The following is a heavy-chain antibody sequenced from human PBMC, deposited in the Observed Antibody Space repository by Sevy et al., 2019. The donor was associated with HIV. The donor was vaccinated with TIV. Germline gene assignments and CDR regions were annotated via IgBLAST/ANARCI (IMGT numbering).Heavy chain of an antibody. J-gene: IGHJ4*02. Sequence: ASEKVSCKASGGTFSSYAISWVRQAPGQGLEWMGGIIPIFGTANYAQKFQDRVTITADESTSTAYMELSSLRSEDTAVYYCARASRIGDYYDSSGYYYLDYWGQGTLVTVSS. CDR1: GGTFSSYA. D-gene: IGHD3-22*01. V-gene: IGHV1-69*13. CDR3: ARASRIGDYYDSSGYYYLDY. CDR2: IIPIFGTA.